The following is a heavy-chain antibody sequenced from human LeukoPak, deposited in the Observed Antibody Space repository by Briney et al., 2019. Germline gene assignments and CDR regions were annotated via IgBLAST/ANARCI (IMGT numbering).Heavy chain of an antibody. CDR1: GFTVSSNY. Sequence: GGSLRLSCAASGFTVSSNYMSWVRQAPGKGLVWVSVIYSGGSTYYADSVKGRFTISRDNSKNTLYLQMNSLRAEDTAVYYCAILVGAIPFDYWGQGTLVTVSS. CDR3: AILVGAIPFDY. D-gene: IGHD1-26*01. V-gene: IGHV3-53*01. CDR2: IYSGGST. J-gene: IGHJ4*02.